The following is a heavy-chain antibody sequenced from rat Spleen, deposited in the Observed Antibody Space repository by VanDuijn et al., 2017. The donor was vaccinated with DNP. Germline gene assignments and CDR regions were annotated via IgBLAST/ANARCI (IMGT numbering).Heavy chain of an antibody. CDR3: ARSVCCFAY. V-gene: IGHV3-3*01. Sequence: EVQLQESGPGLVKPSQSLSLTCSVTGYSITSSYRWNWIRKFPGNKLEWMGYINSAGSTNYNPSLKSRIYITRDTSQNQLFRQVNSVTTEEPATYYCARSVCCFAYWGQGTLVTVSA. CDR2: INSAGST. J-gene: IGHJ3*01. CDR1: GYSITSSYR.